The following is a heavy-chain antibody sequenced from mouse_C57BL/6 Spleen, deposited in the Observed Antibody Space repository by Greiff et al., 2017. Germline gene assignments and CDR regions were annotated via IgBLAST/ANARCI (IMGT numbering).Heavy chain of an antibody. CDR1: GFTFSDYG. J-gene: IGHJ1*03. Sequence: EVMLVESGGGLVKPGGSLKLSCAASGFTFSDYGMHWVRQAPEKGLEWVAYISSGSSTIYYADTVKGRFTISRDNAKNTLFLQMTSLRSEDAAMYYCARADGSSPWYFDVWGTGTTVTVSS. D-gene: IGHD1-1*01. CDR3: ARADGSSPWYFDV. V-gene: IGHV5-17*01. CDR2: ISSGSSTI.